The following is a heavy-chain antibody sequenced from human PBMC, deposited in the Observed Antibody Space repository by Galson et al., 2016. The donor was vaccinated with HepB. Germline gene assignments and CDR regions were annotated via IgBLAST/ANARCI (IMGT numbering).Heavy chain of an antibody. D-gene: IGHD4-17*01. Sequence: SLRLSCAASGFTFSGYDMHWVRQAPGKGLEWVSAISYNSGDETYFADSVRGRFTISRDNSKDTLYLQMNSLRVEDTAVYFCAKVPYGDYASAFDSWGQGTLVTVSS. V-gene: IGHV3-23*01. CDR2: ISYNSGDET. CDR1: GFTFSGYD. J-gene: IGHJ4*02. CDR3: AKVPYGDYASAFDS.